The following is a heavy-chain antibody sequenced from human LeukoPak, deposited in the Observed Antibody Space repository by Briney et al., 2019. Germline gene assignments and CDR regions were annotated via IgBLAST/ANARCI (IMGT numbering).Heavy chain of an antibody. CDR1: GFTFSSYG. CDR2: IWYDGSNK. CDR3: ARGPMDIPMAPYYYYGMDV. V-gene: IGHV3-33*01. Sequence: QPGRSLRLSCAASGFTFSSYGMHWVRQAPGKGLEWVAVIWYDGSNKYYADSVKGRFTISRDNSKNTLYLQMNSLRAEDTAVYYCARGPMDIPMAPYYYYGMDVWGQGTTVTVSS. D-gene: IGHD5-18*01. J-gene: IGHJ6*02.